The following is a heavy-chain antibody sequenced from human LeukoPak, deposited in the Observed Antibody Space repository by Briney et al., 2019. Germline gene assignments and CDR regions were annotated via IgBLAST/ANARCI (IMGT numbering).Heavy chain of an antibody. CDR3: ARARYDYVWGSNRYNYFDS. V-gene: IGHV4-34*01. J-gene: IGHJ4*02. CDR2: INHSGST. CDR1: GGSFSGYY. D-gene: IGHD3-16*02. Sequence: SETLSLTCAVYGGSFSGYYWSWIRQPPGKGLEWIEEINHSGSTNYNPSLKSRVTISVDTSKNQFSLKLSSVTAADTAVYYCARARYDYVWGSNRYNYFDSWGQGTLVTVSS.